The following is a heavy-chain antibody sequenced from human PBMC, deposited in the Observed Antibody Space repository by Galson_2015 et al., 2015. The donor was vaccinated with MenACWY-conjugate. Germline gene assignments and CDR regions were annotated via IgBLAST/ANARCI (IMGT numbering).Heavy chain of an antibody. CDR1: GYSFTSYW. V-gene: IGHV5-51*03. Sequence: QSGAEVKKPGESLQISCKTSGYSFTSYWIVWVRQLPGKGLELMGTVYPGDSDSRYSPSFQGQVTISADQSISTAHLQWTSLKSSDSGIYFCARRSARSHFDHWGQGTLVTVSS. CDR2: VYPGDSDS. J-gene: IGHJ4*02. D-gene: IGHD6-6*01. CDR3: ARRSARSHFDH.